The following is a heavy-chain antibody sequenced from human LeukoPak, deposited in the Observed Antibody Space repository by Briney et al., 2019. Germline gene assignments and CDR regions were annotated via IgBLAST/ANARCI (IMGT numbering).Heavy chain of an antibody. Sequence: GGSLRLSCEASGYTFSRYWMHWVRQAPGKGLVWVSRIKSDGKTNYADSVKGRFTISRDNAKNTVSLQMDSLRAEDTGVYYCARAPSEVGGYYPEYFRHWGQGTLVTVSS. J-gene: IGHJ1*01. V-gene: IGHV3-74*01. CDR3: ARAPSEVGGYYPEYFRH. CDR1: GYTFSRYW. D-gene: IGHD3-22*01. CDR2: IKSDGKT.